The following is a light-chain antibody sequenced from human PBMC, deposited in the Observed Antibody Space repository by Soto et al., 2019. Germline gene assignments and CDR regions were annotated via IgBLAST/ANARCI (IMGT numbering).Light chain of an antibody. CDR3: QQYKNWPL. Sequence: IVMSQSPATLSVSPGERATLSCRASQSVTSNYLAWYQQKPGQAPRLLIYDTSTRATGIPVRFSGSGFGTEFTLTISSLQSEDFAVYYCQQYKNWPLFGQGTKVDIK. CDR2: DTS. V-gene: IGKV3-15*01. J-gene: IGKJ1*01. CDR1: QSVTSN.